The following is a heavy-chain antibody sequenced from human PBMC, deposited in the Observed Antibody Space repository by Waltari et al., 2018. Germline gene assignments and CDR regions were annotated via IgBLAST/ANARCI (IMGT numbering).Heavy chain of an antibody. CDR2: INHTGST. J-gene: IGHJ6*02. CDR3: ARGKPIVVVPAAIRPYYYGMDV. Sequence: QVQLQQWGAGLLKPSETLSLTCAVYGGSFSGYYWSWIRQPPGEGLEWIGEINHTGSTNYTPSLKSRVTISVDTSKNQFSLKLSSVTAADTAVYYCARGKPIVVVPAAIRPYYYGMDVWGQGTTVTVSS. V-gene: IGHV4-34*01. CDR1: GGSFSGYY. D-gene: IGHD2-2*01.